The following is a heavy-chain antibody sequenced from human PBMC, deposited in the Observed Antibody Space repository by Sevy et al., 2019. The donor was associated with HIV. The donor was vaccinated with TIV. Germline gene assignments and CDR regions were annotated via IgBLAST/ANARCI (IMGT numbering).Heavy chain of an antibody. CDR3: AREREFTIFGVLIEYGMDV. J-gene: IGHJ6*02. V-gene: IGHV3-53*01. CDR2: IYSGGTT. Sequence: GGSLRLSCAASGFTVSSNYMSWVRQAPGKGLEWVSVIYSGGTTYYADSVKGRFTIPRDNSKNTLYLQMNNLRAEDTAVYYCAREREFTIFGVLIEYGMDVWGQGTTVTVSS. CDR1: GFTVSSNY. D-gene: IGHD3-3*01.